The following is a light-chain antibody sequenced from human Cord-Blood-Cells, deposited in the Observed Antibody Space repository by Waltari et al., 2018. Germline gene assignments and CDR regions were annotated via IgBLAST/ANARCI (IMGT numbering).Light chain of an antibody. CDR1: QGLRSY. J-gene: IGKJ4*01. CDR3: QQYYRFPHT. Sequence: VIWMTQSPSLLSASTGDRVTISCQMAQGLRSYLAWYQQKPGKAPELLIYAASTLQVGVPSRLSGSGSGTDFTLTISCLQSEDFATYYCQQYYRFPHTFGGGTKVEIK. CDR2: AAS. V-gene: IGKV1D-8*01.